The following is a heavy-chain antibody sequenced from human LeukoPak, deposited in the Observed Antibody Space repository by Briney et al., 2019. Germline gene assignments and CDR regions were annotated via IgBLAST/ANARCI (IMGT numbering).Heavy chain of an antibody. D-gene: IGHD6-13*01. V-gene: IGHV4-39*01. Sequence: SETLSLTCSVSGGSISSSSFYWGWIRQPPGKGLEWIGSIYHGGTTYYNPSLKGRVTISVDTSRNQFSLSVSSVTAADTAVYYCAKPTDNISRYGHYYYYMDVWGRGTTVTVSS. CDR1: GGSISSSSFY. CDR2: IYHGGTT. CDR3: AKPTDNISRYGHYYYYMDV. J-gene: IGHJ6*03.